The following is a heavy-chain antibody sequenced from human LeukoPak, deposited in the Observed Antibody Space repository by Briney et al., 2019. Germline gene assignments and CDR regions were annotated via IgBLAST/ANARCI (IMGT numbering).Heavy chain of an antibody. Sequence: ASVKVSCKASGYTFTSHHINWVRQAAGQGLERMGWMNPNSGNIVYAQKFQGRVTMTWDTSISTAYMELSSLRSEDTAVYYCARGRPTNLGGIYWGQGTLVTVSS. CDR1: GYTFTSHH. J-gene: IGHJ4*02. V-gene: IGHV1-8*01. CDR3: ARGRPTNLGGIY. D-gene: IGHD7-27*01. CDR2: MNPNSGNI.